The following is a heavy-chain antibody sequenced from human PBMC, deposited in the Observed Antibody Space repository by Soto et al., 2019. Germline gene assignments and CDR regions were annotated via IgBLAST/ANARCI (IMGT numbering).Heavy chain of an antibody. J-gene: IGHJ4*02. CDR1: GGSVSSGDYY. CDR2: IRYSGNT. D-gene: IGHD2-15*01. CDR3: ARAFCSGNTCYSFDY. Sequence: QVQLQESGPGLVKPSQTLSLTCTVPGGSVSSGDYYWSWIRQDSGKGLEWIGYIRYSGNTYYKPSLKSRVTISVDTSKNQFSLNLSSVTAADTAVYYCARAFCSGNTCYSFDYWGQGTLVTVSS. V-gene: IGHV4-31*03.